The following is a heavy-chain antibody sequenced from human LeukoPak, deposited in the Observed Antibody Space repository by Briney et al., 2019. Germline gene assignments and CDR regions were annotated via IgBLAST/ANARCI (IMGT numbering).Heavy chain of an antibody. CDR3: ARGQPNRLLWVGESLSNISPFDY. Sequence: ASVKVSCKASGYTFTGYYMHWVRQAPGQGLEWMGWISGYNSHTSSAQMLQARVTMTTDTSTSTAYMELRSLRSDDTAVYYCARGQPNRLLWVGESLSNISPFDYWGQGTLVTVSS. CDR2: ISGYNSHT. V-gene: IGHV1-18*04. D-gene: IGHD3-10*01. J-gene: IGHJ4*02. CDR1: GYTFTGYY.